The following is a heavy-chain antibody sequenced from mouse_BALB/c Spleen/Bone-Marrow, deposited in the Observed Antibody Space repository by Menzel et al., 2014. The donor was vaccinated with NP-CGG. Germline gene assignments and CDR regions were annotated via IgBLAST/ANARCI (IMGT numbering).Heavy chain of an antibody. D-gene: IGHD2-12*01. CDR3: ARQTGSYDDWFAY. Sequence: EVHLVESGGDLVKPGGSLKLSCAASGFTFSSYAMSWVRQTPEKRLEWVATISSGGSYTYYPDSVKGRFTISRDNAKNTLYQQMSSLRSEDTAMYYCARQTGSYDDWFAYWGQGTLVTVSA. J-gene: IGHJ3*01. V-gene: IGHV5-9-3*01. CDR2: ISSGGSYT. CDR1: GFTFSSYA.